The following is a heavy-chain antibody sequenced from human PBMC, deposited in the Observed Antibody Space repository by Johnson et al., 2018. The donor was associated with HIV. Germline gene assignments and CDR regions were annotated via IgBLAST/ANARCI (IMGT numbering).Heavy chain of an antibody. J-gene: IGHJ3*02. V-gene: IGHV3-30*02. CDR3: ARERSGSYYVDAFDI. Sequence: QVQLVESGGGLIQPGGSLRLSCAASGFTFSSYGMHWVRQAPGKGLEWVAFIRYDGSNKYYSDSVKGRLTISRDSSKNTLYLEMNSLRAEDTAVFYCARERSGSYYVDAFDIWGQGTMVTVSS. CDR1: GFTFSSYG. CDR2: IRYDGSNK. D-gene: IGHD1-26*01.